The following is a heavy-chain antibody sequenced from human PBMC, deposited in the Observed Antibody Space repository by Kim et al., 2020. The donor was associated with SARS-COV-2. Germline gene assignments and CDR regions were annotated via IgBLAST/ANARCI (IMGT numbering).Heavy chain of an antibody. J-gene: IGHJ4*02. Sequence: GGSLRLSCAASGFTFSSNGMNWVRQAPGKGLEWVSVIWDDGSNKYSADSVKGRFTISRDNPKNTLYLQMNSQRAEDTAVYYCARDNRTYYVSGSYPFDYWGGGTLVTVSS. CDR1: GFTFSSNG. CDR2: IWDDGSNK. CDR3: ARDNRTYYVSGSYPFDY. V-gene: IGHV3-33*01. D-gene: IGHD3-10*01.